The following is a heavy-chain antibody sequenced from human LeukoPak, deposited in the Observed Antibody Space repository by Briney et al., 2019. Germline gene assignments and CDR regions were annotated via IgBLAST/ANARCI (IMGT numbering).Heavy chain of an antibody. CDR3: SRTSGDAASDT. CDR2: ISSNCSTK. J-gene: IGHJ3*02. V-gene: IGHV3-48*03. D-gene: IGHD5-12*01. CDR1: GFTFSSYE. Sequence: PGGSLRLSCAASGFTFSSYEMNWVRQAPGKGLEWVSYISSNCSTKYYADSVKGRCTISRDNAKNALYLQMNSLTAEDTVVYDCSRTSGDAASDTSGEGKMVTVSS.